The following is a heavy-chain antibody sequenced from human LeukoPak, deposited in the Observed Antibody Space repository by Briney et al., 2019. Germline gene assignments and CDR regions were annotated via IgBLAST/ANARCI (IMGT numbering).Heavy chain of an antibody. CDR1: GFTASSKD. CDR3: TRRRGGYGEGEFDY. J-gene: IGHJ4*02. D-gene: IGHD4-17*01. CDR2: IRRDDST. Sequence: PGGSLRLSCAASGFTASSKDVIWVRQAPGKGLQCVSYIRRDDSTAYADSVKGRFTVSRDDSKNTLYLQMNSLRVEDTAVYYCTRRRGGYGEGEFDYWGQGTLVTVSS. V-gene: IGHV3-66*04.